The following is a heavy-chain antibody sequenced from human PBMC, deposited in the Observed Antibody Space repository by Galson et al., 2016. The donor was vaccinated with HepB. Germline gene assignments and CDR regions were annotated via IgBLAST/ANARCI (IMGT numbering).Heavy chain of an antibody. V-gene: IGHV3-23*01. D-gene: IGHD1-7*01. Sequence: SLRLSCAASGFTFSSFDMSWVRQAPGKGLEWVSAISGNGDTTYYADSVKGRFTISRDNSKNTPFLQMNSLRAEDTAVYYCAKDLGSGTTPSPDYWGQGTLVTVSS. CDR1: GFTFSSFD. J-gene: IGHJ4*02. CDR2: ISGNGDTT. CDR3: AKDLGSGTTPSPDY.